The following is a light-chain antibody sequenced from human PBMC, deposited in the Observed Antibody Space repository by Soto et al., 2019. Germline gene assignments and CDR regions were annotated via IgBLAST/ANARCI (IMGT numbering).Light chain of an antibody. CDR1: QSVSNNY. CDR2: GAS. CDR3: HQRQSWPRT. Sequence: NVVAQSPGTLSLSPGERATLSCRASQSVSNNYLAWYQQKPGQAPRLLIYGASNRATGIPARFSGSGSGTDFTLTISSLEPEDFAVYYCHQRQSWPRTFGQGTKVDIK. J-gene: IGKJ1*01. V-gene: IGKV3-11*01.